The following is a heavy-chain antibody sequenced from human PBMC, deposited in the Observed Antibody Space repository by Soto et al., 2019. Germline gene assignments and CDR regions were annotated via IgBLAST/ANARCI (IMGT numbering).Heavy chain of an antibody. CDR1: GYTFTSYG. J-gene: IGHJ3*02. CDR2: ISAYNDNT. D-gene: IGHD4-17*01. Sequence: GASVKVSCKASGYTFTSYGITWVRQAPGQGLEWMGWISAYNDNTNYAQKFQGRLTMTTDISTSTAYMELKNLRSDDTAVYYCARELRDYGDFQAFDIWGQGTMVTVSS. V-gene: IGHV1-18*01. CDR3: ARELRDYGDFQAFDI.